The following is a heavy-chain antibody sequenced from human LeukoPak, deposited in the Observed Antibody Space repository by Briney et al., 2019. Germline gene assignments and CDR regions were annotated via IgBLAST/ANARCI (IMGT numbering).Heavy chain of an antibody. CDR3: ARDARLHYYFDY. J-gene: IGHJ4*02. V-gene: IGHV4-4*07. Sequence: SETLCLTCTVSGGSISSYYWSWIRQPAGKGLEWIGRFYTSGSTNYNPSLKSRVTMSIDTSKNQFSLKLSPVTAADTAVYYCARDARLHYYFDYWGQGTLVTVSS. CDR1: GGSISSYY. CDR2: FYTSGST. D-gene: IGHD6-25*01.